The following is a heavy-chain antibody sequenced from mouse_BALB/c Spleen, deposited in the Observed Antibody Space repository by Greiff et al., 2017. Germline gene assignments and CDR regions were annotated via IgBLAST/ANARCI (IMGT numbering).Heavy chain of an antibody. D-gene: IGHD2-10*01. CDR2: INPYNDGT. CDR3: ARSGAYYGNYEAFDY. CDR1: GYTFTSYV. Sequence: VQLQQSGPELVKPGASVKMSCKASGYTFTSYVMHWVKQKPGQGLEWIGYINPYNDGTKYNEKFKGKATLTSDKSSSTAYMELSSLTSEDSAVYYCARSGAYYGNYEAFDYWGQGTSVTVSA. V-gene: IGHV1-14*01. J-gene: IGHJ4*01.